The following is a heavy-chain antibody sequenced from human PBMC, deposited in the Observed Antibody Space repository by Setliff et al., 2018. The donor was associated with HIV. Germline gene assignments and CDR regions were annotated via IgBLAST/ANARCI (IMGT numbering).Heavy chain of an antibody. Sequence: ASETLSLTCTVSGGSISSSSYYWGWIRQPPGKGLEWIGSIYYSGSTYYNPSLKSRVTTSVDTSKNQLSLKLTSVSAADTAVYYCARVIPAGMPANWFDPWGHGTLVTVSS. V-gene: IGHV4-39*01. J-gene: IGHJ5*02. D-gene: IGHD2-2*01. CDR2: IYYSGST. CDR1: GGSISSSSYY. CDR3: ARVIPAGMPANWFDP.